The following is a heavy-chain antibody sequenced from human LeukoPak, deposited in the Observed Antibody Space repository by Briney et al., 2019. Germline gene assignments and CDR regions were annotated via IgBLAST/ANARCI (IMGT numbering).Heavy chain of an antibody. CDR2: IKQDGSEK. Sequence: GGSLRLSCTTSGFTFSTYRMSWVRQAPGKGLEWVANIKQDGSEKYYVDSVKGRFTISRDNAKNTLYLQMNTLRAEDTAVYYCERDEYGKTGYCGQGTLVTVSS. CDR1: GFTFSTYR. CDR3: ERDEYGKTGY. D-gene: IGHD4-17*01. J-gene: IGHJ4*02. V-gene: IGHV3-7*01.